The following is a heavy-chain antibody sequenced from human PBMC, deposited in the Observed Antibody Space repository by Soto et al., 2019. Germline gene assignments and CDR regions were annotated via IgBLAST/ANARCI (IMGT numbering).Heavy chain of an antibody. J-gene: IGHJ6*02. CDR1: GYTFTSYG. Sequence: ASVKVSCKASGYTFTSYGISWVRQAPGQGLEWMGWISAYNGNTNYAQKLQGRVTMTTDTSTSTAHMELRSLRSDDTAVYYCARDLNGNYDYYYYGMDVWGQGTTVTVSS. D-gene: IGHD4-4*01. CDR2: ISAYNGNT. V-gene: IGHV1-18*01. CDR3: ARDLNGNYDYYYYGMDV.